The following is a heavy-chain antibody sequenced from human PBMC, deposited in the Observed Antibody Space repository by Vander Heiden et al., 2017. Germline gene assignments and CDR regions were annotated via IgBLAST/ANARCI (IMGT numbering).Heavy chain of an antibody. Sequence: EMPLVGSGGGLVQPGGSLSLSCAAPGFAFSNYCVDSVREPPGQRLVWVSRISSDGSRTSYADSVRGRFTISNDNAKNTLYLQMNSLRAEETAVYYCARGNYYGMDVWGQGTTVTVSS. CDR3: ARGNYYGMDV. J-gene: IGHJ6*02. CDR2: ISSDGSRT. V-gene: IGHV3-74*01. CDR1: GFAFSNYC.